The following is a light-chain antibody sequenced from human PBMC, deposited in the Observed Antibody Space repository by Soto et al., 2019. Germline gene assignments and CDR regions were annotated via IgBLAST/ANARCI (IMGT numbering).Light chain of an antibody. J-gene: IGKJ3*01. V-gene: IGKV3-20*01. CDR3: QQYGSSPGFT. CDR1: QSVSSSY. Sequence: EIVSTQSPGTLSLSPGERATLSWRASQSVSSSYLAWYQQKPGQAPRLLIYGASSRATGIPDRFSGSGSGTDFTLTISRLEPEDFAVYYCQQYGSSPGFTFGPGTKGDIK. CDR2: GAS.